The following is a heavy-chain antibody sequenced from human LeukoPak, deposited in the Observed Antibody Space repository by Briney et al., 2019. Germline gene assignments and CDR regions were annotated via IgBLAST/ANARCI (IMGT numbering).Heavy chain of an antibody. CDR1: GFTFSAYG. CDR2: ISYDGTNK. D-gene: IGHD6-19*01. J-gene: IGHJ4*02. CDR3: AKEITRPNRAVAGLNY. V-gene: IGHV3-30*18. Sequence: GGSLRLSCAASGFTFSAYGMHWVRQAPGKGLEWVAIISYDGTNKYYADSVKGQFTISRDNSKNTLYLQMNSLRAEDTAVYYCAKEITRPNRAVAGLNYWGQGTLVTVSS.